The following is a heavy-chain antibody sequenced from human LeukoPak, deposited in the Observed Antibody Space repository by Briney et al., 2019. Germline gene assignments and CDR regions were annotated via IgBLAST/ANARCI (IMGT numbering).Heavy chain of an antibody. J-gene: IGHJ4*02. D-gene: IGHD6-13*01. CDR1: GASISSGLYY. V-gene: IGHV4-61*02. CDR2: IQTSPSRSA. Sequence: PSQTLSLTCTVSGASISSGLYYWNWIRQSAGKGPEWIGRIQTSPSRSANYNPSLKSRVTISVDTSQNHFSLKVTSMTAADTGVYYCTRSLPGAVGAADFWGQGTLVTVSS. CDR3: TRSLPGAVGAADF.